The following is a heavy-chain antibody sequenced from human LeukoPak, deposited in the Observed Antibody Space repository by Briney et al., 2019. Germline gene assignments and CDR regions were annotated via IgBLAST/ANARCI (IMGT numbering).Heavy chain of an antibody. D-gene: IGHD3-3*01. CDR2: IYYSGST. Sequence: SETLSLTCTVSGGSISSYYWSWIRQPPGKGLEWIGYIYYSGSTNYNPSLKSRVTISVDTSKNQFSLKLSSVTAADTAVYYCARATYYDFWSGYDYWGRGTLVTVSS. J-gene: IGHJ4*02. CDR3: ARATYYDFWSGYDY. CDR1: GGSISSYY. V-gene: IGHV4-59*01.